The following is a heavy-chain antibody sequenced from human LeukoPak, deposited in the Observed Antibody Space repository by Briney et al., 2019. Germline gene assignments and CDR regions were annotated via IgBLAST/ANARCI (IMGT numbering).Heavy chain of an antibody. J-gene: IGHJ3*02. V-gene: IGHV3-66*02. CDR3: ARGLYSSNLRDAFDI. CDR1: GFTVSSNY. D-gene: IGHD6-13*01. CDR2: IYSGGST. Sequence: GGSLRLSCAASGFTVSSNYMSWVRQAPGKGLEWVSIIYSGGSTYYADSVKGRFTISRDNSKNTLYLQMNSLRAEDTAVYFCARGLYSSNLRDAFDIWGQGTMVTVSS.